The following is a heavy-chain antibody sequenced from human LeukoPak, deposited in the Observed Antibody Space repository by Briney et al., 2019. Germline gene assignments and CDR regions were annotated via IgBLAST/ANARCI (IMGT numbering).Heavy chain of an antibody. CDR1: GDSVSINSAA. D-gene: IGHD6-19*01. J-gene: IGHJ4*02. CDR2: TYQRSKWYN. Sequence: SQTLSLTCVISGDSVSINSAAWNWIRQSPSRGLEWLGRTYQRSKWYNDYAVSVKSRITINPDISKNQFSLQLNSVTPEDTAVYYCARSPSPYSSGWYFDYWGQGTLVTVSS. CDR3: ARSPSPYSSGWYFDY. V-gene: IGHV6-1*01.